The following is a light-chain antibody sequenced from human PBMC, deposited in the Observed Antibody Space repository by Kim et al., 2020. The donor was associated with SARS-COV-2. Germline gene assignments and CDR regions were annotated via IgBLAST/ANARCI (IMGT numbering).Light chain of an antibody. J-gene: IGLJ1*01. CDR1: ELGDKY. Sequence: SYELTQPPSVSVSPGQTASITCSGDELGDKYTCWYQQKPGKSPVLVIYQDDKRPSGIPERFSGSNSGNAATLTISGTQAMDEADYYCQAWDSSTVVFGTG. V-gene: IGLV3-1*01. CDR2: QDD. CDR3: QAWDSSTVV.